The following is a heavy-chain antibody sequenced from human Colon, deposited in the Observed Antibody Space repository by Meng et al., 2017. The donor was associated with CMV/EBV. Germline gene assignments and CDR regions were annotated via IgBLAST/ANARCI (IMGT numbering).Heavy chain of an antibody. Sequence: NVSCNASGYIFTNFHIHWVRHAPGQGLQWLGIINPSSGTTNYAQKFLARITMTRDTSTSTVYMELSSLRSEDTAIYYCALARAISPFWGQGTLVTVSS. D-gene: IGHD1-26*01. CDR3: ALARAISPF. J-gene: IGHJ4*02. V-gene: IGHV1-46*01. CDR1: GYIFTNFH. CDR2: INPSSGTT.